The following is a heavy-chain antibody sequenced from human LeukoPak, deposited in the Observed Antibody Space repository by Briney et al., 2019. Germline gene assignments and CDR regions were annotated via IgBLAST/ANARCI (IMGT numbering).Heavy chain of an antibody. CDR2: INTDGSST. Sequence: GGSLRLSCAASGFTFSSYWMHWVRQAPGKGLVWVSRINTDGSSTSHADSVKGRFTISRDNAKNTLYLQMNSLRAEDTAVYYCARAVAGPEGWFDPWGQGTLVTVSS. CDR1: GFTFSSYW. CDR3: ARAVAGPEGWFDP. V-gene: IGHV3-74*01. J-gene: IGHJ5*02. D-gene: IGHD6-19*01.